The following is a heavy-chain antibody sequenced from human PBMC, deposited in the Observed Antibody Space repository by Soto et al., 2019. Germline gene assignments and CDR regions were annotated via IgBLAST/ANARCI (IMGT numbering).Heavy chain of an antibody. Sequence: SETLSLTCSVSGGSVSVGGYYWTWIRQLPGKGLEWIGNIGYSGSTSYNPSLKSRLTISVDTSKNQFSLILTSVTAADTAFYYCATNRSGYRSGRARNFDYWGPGTLVTVSS. D-gene: IGHD2-15*01. CDR2: IGYSGST. V-gene: IGHV4-31*03. J-gene: IGHJ4*02. CDR1: GGSVSVGGYY. CDR3: ATNRSGYRSGRARNFDY.